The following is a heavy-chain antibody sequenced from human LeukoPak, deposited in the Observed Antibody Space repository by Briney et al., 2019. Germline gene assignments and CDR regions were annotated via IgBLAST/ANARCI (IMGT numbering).Heavy chain of an antibody. V-gene: IGHV4-30-2*01. Sequence: KSSETLSLTCTVSGGSISSGGYYWSWIRQPPGKGLEWIGYIYHSGSTYYNPSLKSRVTISVDRSKNQFSLKLSSVTAADTAVYYCASGPGGVTDYWGQGTLVTVSS. J-gene: IGHJ4*02. CDR3: ASGPGGVTDY. CDR2: IYHSGST. D-gene: IGHD4-23*01. CDR1: GGSISSGGYY.